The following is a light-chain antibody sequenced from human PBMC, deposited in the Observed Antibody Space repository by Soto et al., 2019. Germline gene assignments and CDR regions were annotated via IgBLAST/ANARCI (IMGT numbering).Light chain of an antibody. V-gene: IGLV2-14*01. CDR3: SSCRSSSTLV. CDR1: SSDVGGYNF. J-gene: IGLJ2*01. CDR2: DVT. Sequence: QSALTQPASVSGSPGQSITISCTGASSDVGGYNFVSWYQQHPGKAPKLMIYDVTNRPSGVSNRFSGSKSGNTASLTISGLQAEDAADYYCSSCRSSSTLVFGGGTKLTVL.